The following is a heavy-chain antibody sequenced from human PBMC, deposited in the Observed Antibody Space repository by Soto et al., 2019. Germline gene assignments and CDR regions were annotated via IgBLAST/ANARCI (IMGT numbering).Heavy chain of an antibody. CDR3: EKDRAGGNFYNHLAF. CDR1: GFNFDNYG. V-gene: IGHV3-30*18. Sequence: PGGSLRLSCQASGFNFDNYGMHWLRQAPGKGLGWVAVITYDGSFQYYADSVKGRFTISRDNSKNTLSLHLNTLKPEDTAVYHCEKDRAGGNFYNHLAFWGQGTLVTVSS. J-gene: IGHJ1*01. D-gene: IGHD3-10*01. CDR2: ITYDGSFQ.